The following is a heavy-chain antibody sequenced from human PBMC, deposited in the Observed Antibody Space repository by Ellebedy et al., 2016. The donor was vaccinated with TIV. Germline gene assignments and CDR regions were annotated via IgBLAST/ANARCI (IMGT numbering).Heavy chain of an antibody. V-gene: IGHV3-30-3*01. J-gene: IGHJ4*02. Sequence: GESLKISCAASGFTFNSYAMHWVRQAPGKGLEWVAVISYDGSSKYYADSVKGRFTISRDNSMTTLYLEMNSLRAEDTAVYYWARDLDKSSGWYGGAAYWGQGTQVTVSS. CDR2: ISYDGSSK. CDR3: ARDLDKSSGWYGGAAY. D-gene: IGHD6-19*01. CDR1: GFTFNSYA.